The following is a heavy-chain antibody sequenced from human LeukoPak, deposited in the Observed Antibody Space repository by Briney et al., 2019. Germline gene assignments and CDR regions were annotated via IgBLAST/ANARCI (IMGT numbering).Heavy chain of an antibody. V-gene: IGHV1-18*01. CDR3: ARGVTVTTFYYYYGMDV. J-gene: IGHJ6*02. D-gene: IGHD4-11*01. Sequence: APVKVSCKASGYTFTSYGISWVRQASGQGLEWRGWISAYNGNTNYAHKLQGRVTMTTDTSTSTAYMELRSLRSDDTAVYYCARGVTVTTFYYYYGMDVWGQGTTVTVSS. CDR2: ISAYNGNT. CDR1: GYTFTSYG.